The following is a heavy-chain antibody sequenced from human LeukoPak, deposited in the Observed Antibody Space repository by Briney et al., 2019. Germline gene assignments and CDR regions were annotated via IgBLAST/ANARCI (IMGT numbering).Heavy chain of an antibody. CDR3: ARVYDSSGYYPDAFDI. CDR2: ISAYNGNT. D-gene: IGHD3-22*01. J-gene: IGHJ3*02. V-gene: IGHV1-18*01. CDR1: GYTFTSYG. Sequence: ASVKVSCKASGYTFTSYGIRWVRQAPGQRPEWMGWISAYNGNTKYAQKLQGRVTMTTDTSTSTAYMELRSLRSDDTAVYYCARVYDSSGYYPDAFDIWGQGTMVTVSS.